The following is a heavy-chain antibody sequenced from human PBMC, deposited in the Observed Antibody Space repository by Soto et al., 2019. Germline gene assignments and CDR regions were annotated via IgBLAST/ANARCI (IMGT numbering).Heavy chain of an antibody. D-gene: IGHD3-10*01. V-gene: IGHV4-39*01. CDR3: ARGPRVRGVIANSKGWFDP. Sequence: PSATLSLTCTVSGGSISSSSYYWGWIRQPPGKGLEWIGSIYYSGSTYYNPSLKSRVTISVDTSKNQFSLKLSSVTVADTAVFYFARGPRVRGVIANSKGWFDPWGQGTLVTVSS. CDR1: GGSISSSSYY. CDR2: IYYSGST. J-gene: IGHJ5*02.